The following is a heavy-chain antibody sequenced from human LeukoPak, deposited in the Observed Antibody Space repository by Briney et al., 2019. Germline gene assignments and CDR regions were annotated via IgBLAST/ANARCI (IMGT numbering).Heavy chain of an antibody. D-gene: IGHD4-17*01. CDR2: IYYSGST. V-gene: IGHV4-39*07. J-gene: IGHJ5*02. Sequence: SETLSLTCTVSGGSISSSSYYWGWIRQPPGKGLEWIGSIYYSGSTYYNPSLKSRVTISVDTSKNQFSLKLSSVTAADTAVYYCARDAHDYGDQNWFDPWGQGTLVTVSS. CDR3: ARDAHDYGDQNWFDP. CDR1: GGSISSSSYY.